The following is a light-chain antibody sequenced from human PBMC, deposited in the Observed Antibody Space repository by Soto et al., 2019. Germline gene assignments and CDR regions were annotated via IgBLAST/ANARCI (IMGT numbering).Light chain of an antibody. CDR2: GAS. J-gene: IGKJ1*01. V-gene: IGKV3-20*01. CDR3: QFGTLVWT. Sequence: EIVLTQSPGTLSLSPGERATLSCRASQSVSDTYLAWYQQKPGQPPRLLIYGASNRATGIPDRFSGSGSGTDFTLTVSRLEPEDSAVYYCQFGTLVWTFGQGTKVEIK. CDR1: QSVSDTY.